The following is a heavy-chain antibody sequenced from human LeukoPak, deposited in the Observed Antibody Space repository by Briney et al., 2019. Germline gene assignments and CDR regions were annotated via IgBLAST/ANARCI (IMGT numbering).Heavy chain of an antibody. D-gene: IGHD3-22*01. CDR1: GGSFSGYY. J-gene: IGHJ4*02. Sequence: PSETLSLTCAVYGGSFSGYYWSWIRQPPGKGLEWIGEINHSGSTNYNPSLKSRVTISVDTSKNQFSLKLSSVTAADTAVYYCARGLLPYYSDSSGYNVYFDYWGQGTLVTVSS. CDR3: ARGLLPYYSDSSGYNVYFDY. V-gene: IGHV4-34*01. CDR2: INHSGST.